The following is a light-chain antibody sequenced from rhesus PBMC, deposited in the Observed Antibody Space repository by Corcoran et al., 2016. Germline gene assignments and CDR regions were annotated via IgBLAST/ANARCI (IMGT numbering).Light chain of an antibody. J-gene: IGKJ2*01. CDR3: QHYYSTPYS. Sequence: DIQMTQSPSSLSASVGDRVTITCRASQGITNDLAWYQQKPGETPKLLIYEASSLQSGIPSRFSGSGSGTDFTLHISSLQSEDFATYYCQHYYSTPYSFGQGTKVEIK. CDR1: QGITND. CDR2: EAS. V-gene: IGKV1-25*01.